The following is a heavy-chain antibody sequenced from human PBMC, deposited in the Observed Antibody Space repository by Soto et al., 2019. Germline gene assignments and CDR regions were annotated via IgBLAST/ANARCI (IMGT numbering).Heavy chain of an antibody. Sequence: EVQLLESGGGLAQPGGSLRLSCAASGFTFSSYAMNWVRQAPGKGLEWVSAVIASGGSTFYADSLKGRFTIYRDNSKNTLYLPMNSLRAEDTAVYYCAKDLGYCSSTACYNDYWGQGTLVTVSS. CDR1: GFTFSSYA. V-gene: IGHV3-23*01. CDR2: VIASGGST. D-gene: IGHD2-2*02. J-gene: IGHJ4*02. CDR3: AKDLGYCSSTACYNDY.